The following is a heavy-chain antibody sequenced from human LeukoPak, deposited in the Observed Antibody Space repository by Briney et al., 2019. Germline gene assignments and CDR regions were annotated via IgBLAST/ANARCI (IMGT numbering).Heavy chain of an antibody. CDR2: IYQSGGT. CDR1: GGSINDAS. J-gene: IGHJ4*02. Sequence: SETLSLTCTVSGGSINDASWNWLRKPPGEGVEWIGYIYQSGGTNYNPSLKSRVNISLDTSKNQFSLKLSSVTAADTAVYYCARVGTYYRSLDSWGQGTLVTVSS. V-gene: IGHV4-59*01. CDR3: ARVGTYYRSLDS. D-gene: IGHD3-10*01.